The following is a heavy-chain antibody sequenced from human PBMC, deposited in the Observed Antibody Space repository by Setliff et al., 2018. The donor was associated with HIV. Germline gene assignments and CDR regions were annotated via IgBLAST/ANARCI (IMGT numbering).Heavy chain of an antibody. D-gene: IGHD6-19*01. CDR3: AKDKGSSGWSA. J-gene: IGHJ5*02. CDR2: ISDSGGGT. Sequence: PGGSLRLSCAASGFTFSNAFSTYAMSWVRQAPGKGLEWVSAISDSGGGTYYADSVKGRFTVSRDNSKYTLYLQMNSLRVEDTAVYYCAKDKGSSGWSAWGQGTLVTVSS. V-gene: IGHV3-23*01. CDR1: GFTFSNAFSTYA.